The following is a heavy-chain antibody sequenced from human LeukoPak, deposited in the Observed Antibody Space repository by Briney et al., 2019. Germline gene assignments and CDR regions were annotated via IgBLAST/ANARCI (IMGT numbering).Heavy chain of an antibody. J-gene: IGHJ4*02. CDR3: TRADTVVVVPDF. Sequence: PGGSLRLSCTASGFTFRNYGMNWVRQAPGKGLEWVAGIWYDGSNKDYVDSVKGRFTISRDNARNTLYLQMNSLRAEDTALYYCTRADTVVVVPDFWGQGTLVTVSS. D-gene: IGHD2-15*01. V-gene: IGHV3-33*01. CDR1: GFTFRNYG. CDR2: IWYDGSNK.